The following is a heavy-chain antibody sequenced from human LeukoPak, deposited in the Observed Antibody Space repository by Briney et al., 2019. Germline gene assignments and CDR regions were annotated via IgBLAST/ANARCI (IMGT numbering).Heavy chain of an antibody. CDR2: IIPMLGAP. J-gene: IGHJ4*02. D-gene: IGHD3-3*01. CDR3: ARWAAPRESGGDFWSGPFDY. CDR1: GGSFTRYA. Sequence: GASVKVSCKASGGSFTRYAFSWVRQAPGQELEWMGGIIPMLGAPKNAQKFQGRVTITADEFTSIVYMDLSNLRFEDTAVYYCARWAAPRESGGDFWSGPFDYWGQGTLVTVSS. V-gene: IGHV1-69*13.